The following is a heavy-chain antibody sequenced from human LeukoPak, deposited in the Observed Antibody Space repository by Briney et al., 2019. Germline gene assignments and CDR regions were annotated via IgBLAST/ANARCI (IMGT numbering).Heavy chain of an antibody. CDR2: ISSSSSYI. D-gene: IGHD3-22*01. J-gene: IGHJ4*02. CDR3: ARDLHYYDSSGYDY. Sequence: GGSLRLSCAASGFTFSGYPIHWVRQAPGKGLEWVSSISSSSSYIYYADSVKGRFTISRDNAKNSLYLQMNSLRAEDTAVYYCARDLHYYDSSGYDYWGQGTLVTVSS. CDR1: GFTFSGYP. V-gene: IGHV3-21*01.